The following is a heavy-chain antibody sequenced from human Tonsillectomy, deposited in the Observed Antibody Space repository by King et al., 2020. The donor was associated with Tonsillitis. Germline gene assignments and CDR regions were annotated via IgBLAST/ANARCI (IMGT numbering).Heavy chain of an antibody. CDR1: GYSFTSYW. J-gene: IGHJ4*02. CDR2: IYPGDSDT. CDR3: ATLYCSGGSCYHNFFDY. Sequence: VQLVESGAEVKKPGESLKISCKGSGYSFTSYWIGWVRQMPGKGLEWMGIIYPGDSDTRYSPSFQGQVTTSADKSISTAYLQWSSLKASDTAMYYCATLYCSGGSCYHNFFDYWGQGTLVTVSS. V-gene: IGHV5-51*01. D-gene: IGHD2-15*01.